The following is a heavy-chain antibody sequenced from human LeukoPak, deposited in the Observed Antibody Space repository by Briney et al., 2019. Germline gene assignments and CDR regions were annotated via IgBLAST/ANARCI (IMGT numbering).Heavy chain of an antibody. V-gene: IGHV3-30*18. CDR3: AKAGYSSGWTRYYGMDV. CDR1: GFTFSVYG. CDR2: ISYDGTDK. Sequence: PGGSLRLSCAASGFTFSVYGMYWVRKPPGKGLEWVALISYDGTDKYHVDSVKGRFTISRDNSNNTLYLQMNSLRPDDTAVYYCAKAGYSSGWTRYYGMDVWGQGTTVAVSS. D-gene: IGHD6-19*01. J-gene: IGHJ6*02.